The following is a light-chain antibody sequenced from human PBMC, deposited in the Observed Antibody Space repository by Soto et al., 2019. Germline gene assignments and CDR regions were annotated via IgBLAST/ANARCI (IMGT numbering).Light chain of an antibody. V-gene: IGLV2-14*01. Sequence: QSALTQPASVSGSPGQSITISCTGTATDVGAYNYVSWYQQHPGRAPKLIIYAVTDRPSGVADRFSGSKSGDTASLTISGLQSEDEAHYYCSSCTSSTTLLVGGGTQLTVL. CDR2: AVT. J-gene: IGLJ2*01. CDR3: SSCTSSTTLL. CDR1: ATDVGAYNY.